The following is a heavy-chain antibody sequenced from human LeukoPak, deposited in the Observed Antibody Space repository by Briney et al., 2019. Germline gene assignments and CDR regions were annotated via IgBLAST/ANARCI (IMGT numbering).Heavy chain of an antibody. CDR1: GFTFSNYA. V-gene: IGHV3-23*01. CDR3: ARQLGYCSDGSCYFDY. Sequence: PGGSLRLSCAASGFTFSNYAMSWVRQAPGRGLEWVSAISGSGESTYYADSVKGRFTISRDKSKNTLHLQMNSLRAEDTAVYHCARQLGYCSDGSCYFDYWGQGTLVTVSS. J-gene: IGHJ4*02. D-gene: IGHD2-15*01. CDR2: ISGSGEST.